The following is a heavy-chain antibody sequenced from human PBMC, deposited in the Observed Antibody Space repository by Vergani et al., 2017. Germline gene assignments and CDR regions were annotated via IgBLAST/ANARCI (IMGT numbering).Heavy chain of an antibody. CDR3: AELYGDDGYSPS. D-gene: IGHD5-18*01. Sequence: EVQLLESGGGLVQPGGSLRLSCGASGFTFSSYAMTWVRQAPGKGLEWVSAISGSGGNTVYTDSVKGRFTISRDNSKDTLYLQMNSLRVEDTAIYYCAELYGDDGYSPSWGQGTLVTVSS. J-gene: IGHJ5*02. V-gene: IGHV3-23*01. CDR1: GFTFSSYA. CDR2: ISGSGGNT.